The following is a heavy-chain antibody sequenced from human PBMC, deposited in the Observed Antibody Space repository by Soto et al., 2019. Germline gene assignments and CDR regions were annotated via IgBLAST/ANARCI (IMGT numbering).Heavy chain of an antibody. Sequence: QVQLQESGPGLVKPSQTLSLTCTVSGGSISSGGYYWSWIRQHPGKGLEWIGYIYYSGSTYYNPSLEGRVTLSVDTSKNQFALKLSSGTAADTAVYSCARDLPYRFDPWGQGTLVTVSS. D-gene: IGHD3-16*01. CDR1: GGSISSGGYY. CDR3: ARDLPYRFDP. CDR2: IYYSGST. J-gene: IGHJ5*02. V-gene: IGHV4-31*03.